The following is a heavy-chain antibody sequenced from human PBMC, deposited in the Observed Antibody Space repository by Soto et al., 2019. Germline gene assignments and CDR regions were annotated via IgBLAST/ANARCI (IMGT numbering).Heavy chain of an antibody. Sequence: KFSETLSLTCAVYGGSFGEFSWSWIRQSPGKGLEWIGEINPGAITNYNPSLKTRVTMSLDTANNQFSLKLHSVIAADTAVYYCARVLRARAYIYFVIIYSRPKCFHPWGQGTLVTVS. D-gene: IGHD3-9*01. V-gene: IGHV4-34*01. CDR1: GGSFGEFS. CDR3: ARVLRARAYIYFVIIYSRPKCFHP. CDR2: INPGAIT. J-gene: IGHJ5*02.